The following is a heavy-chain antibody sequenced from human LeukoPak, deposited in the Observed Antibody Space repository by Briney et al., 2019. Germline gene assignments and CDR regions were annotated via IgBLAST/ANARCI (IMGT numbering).Heavy chain of an antibody. V-gene: IGHV3-23*01. CDR1: GFTFSSYA. CDR3: AKTIDCSGYRYYFDY. J-gene: IGHJ4*02. Sequence: GGSLRLSCAASGFTFSSYAMSWVRQAPGKGLEWVSSISGSGGSTYYADSVKGRFTISRDNSRNTLYLQMSSLRAEDTAVYYCAKTIDCSGYRYYFDYWGQGTLVTVSS. CDR2: ISGSGGST. D-gene: IGHD3-22*01.